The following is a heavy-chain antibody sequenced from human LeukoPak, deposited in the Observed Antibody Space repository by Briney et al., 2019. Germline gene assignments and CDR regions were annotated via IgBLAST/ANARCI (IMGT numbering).Heavy chain of an antibody. CDR1: GFSFSSYN. CDR3: ARDPYSGSYGDSYYYYMDV. CDR2: ITTSSTYT. J-gene: IGHJ6*03. D-gene: IGHD1-26*01. Sequence: GSLRLSCAASGFSFSSYNMNWVRQAPGKGLEWVSSITTSSTYTFYADSVKGRFTISRDNAKNSLYLQMNSLRAEDTAVYYCARDPYSGSYGDSYYYYMDVWGKGTTVTISS. V-gene: IGHV3-21*01.